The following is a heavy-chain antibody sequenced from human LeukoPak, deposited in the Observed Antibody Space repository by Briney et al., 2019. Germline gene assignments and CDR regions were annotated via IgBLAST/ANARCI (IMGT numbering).Heavy chain of an antibody. D-gene: IGHD3-16*01. CDR2: INHSGST. CDR1: GGSFSGYY. Sequence: SETLSLTCAVYGGSFSGYYWSWIRQPPGKGLEWIGEINHSGSTNYNPSLKSRVTISVDTSKNQFSLKLSSVTAADTAVYYCARRPAGVTLGGVRQYAFDIWGQGTMVTVSS. CDR3: ARRPAGVTLGGVRQYAFDI. J-gene: IGHJ3*02. V-gene: IGHV4-34*01.